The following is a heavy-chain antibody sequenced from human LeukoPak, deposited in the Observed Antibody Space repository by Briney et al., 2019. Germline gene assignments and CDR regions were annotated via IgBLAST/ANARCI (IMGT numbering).Heavy chain of an antibody. J-gene: IGHJ4*02. CDR2: IYSGGST. CDR1: GFTVSSNY. V-gene: IGHV3-66*02. Sequence: GGSLRLSCAASGFTVSSNYMSWVRQAPGKGLEWVSVIYSGGSTYYADSVEGRFTISRDNSKNTLYLQMNSLRAEDTAVYYCARDGNTAAYDYWGQGTLVTVSS. D-gene: IGHD1/OR15-1a*01. CDR3: ARDGNTAAYDY.